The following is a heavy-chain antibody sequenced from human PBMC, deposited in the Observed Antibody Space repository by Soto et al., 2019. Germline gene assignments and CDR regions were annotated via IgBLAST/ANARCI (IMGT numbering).Heavy chain of an antibody. D-gene: IGHD3-9*01. J-gene: IGHJ4*02. Sequence: GGSLRLSCAASGFTLSSYWMHWVRQGPGKGLVWVSRICSGGTTISYADSVKGLFTVSRDNAKNTLYLQMDSLRAEDTAVYFCVAQISTGHWGQGSPVTVSS. V-gene: IGHV3-74*01. CDR2: ICSGGTTI. CDR1: GFTLSSYW. CDR3: VAQISTGH.